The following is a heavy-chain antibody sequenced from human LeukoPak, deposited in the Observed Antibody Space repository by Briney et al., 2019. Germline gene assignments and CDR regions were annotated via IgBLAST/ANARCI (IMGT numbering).Heavy chain of an antibody. CDR2: FYHAGNS. CDR1: GGSITSHF. V-gene: IGHV4-59*11. CDR3: ARDGPTSTAPFDY. D-gene: IGHD1-26*01. J-gene: IGHJ4*02. Sequence: SETLSLTCTASGGSITSHFWSWIRQPPGEGLEWIGNFYHAGNSNLNPSLMSRVTLSIDTSKNQFSLQLRSVTAADTAMYYCARDGPTSTAPFDYWGQGTLVTVSS.